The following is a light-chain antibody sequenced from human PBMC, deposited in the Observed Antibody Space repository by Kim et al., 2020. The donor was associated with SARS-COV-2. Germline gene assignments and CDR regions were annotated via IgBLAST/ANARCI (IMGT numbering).Light chain of an antibody. CDR3: SSYAGNNNVV. CDR2: DVS. Sequence: QSALTQSPSASGSPGQSVTISCTGTSGDVGYYNYVSWYQHHPGKAPKLIIFDVSERPSGVPDRFSGSKSGNTASLTVSGLQAEDEAHYYCSSYAGNNNVVFGGGTQVPVL. V-gene: IGLV2-8*01. J-gene: IGLJ3*02. CDR1: SGDVGYYNY.